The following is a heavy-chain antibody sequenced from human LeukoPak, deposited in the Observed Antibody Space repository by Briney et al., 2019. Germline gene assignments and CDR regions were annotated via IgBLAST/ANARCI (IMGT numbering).Heavy chain of an antibody. J-gene: IGHJ5*02. V-gene: IGHV4-34*01. Sequence: SETLSLTCAVYGGSFSGYYWSWIRQPPGEGLEWIGEINHSGSTNYNPSLKSRVTISVDTSKNQFSLKLSSVTAADTAVYYCARHAGFNWFDPWGQGTLVTVSS. CDR1: GGSFSGYY. CDR2: INHSGST. CDR3: ARHAGFNWFDP.